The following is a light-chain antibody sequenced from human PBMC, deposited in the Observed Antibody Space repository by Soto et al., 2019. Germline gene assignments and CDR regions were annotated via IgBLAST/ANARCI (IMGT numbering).Light chain of an antibody. CDR3: QTWDTGIRV. CDR1: SGHSKYA. CDR2: LNSDGSH. Sequence: QSVLTQSPSASASLGASVKLTCTLSSGHSKYAIAWHQQQPEKGPRYLMKLNSDGSHSKGDGIPDRFSGSSSGAERYLTISRLQSEDEAEYYCQTWDTGIRVFGGGTKLTVL. J-gene: IGLJ2*01. V-gene: IGLV4-69*01.